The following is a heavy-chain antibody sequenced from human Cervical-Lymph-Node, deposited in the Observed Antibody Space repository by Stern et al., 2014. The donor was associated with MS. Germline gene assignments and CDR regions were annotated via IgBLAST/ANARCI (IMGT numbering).Heavy chain of an antibody. CDR2: IYYSGTT. CDR3: ARATDL. Sequence: QLHLQESGPGLLRPSETLSLTCTVSGASIPTYYWSWIRQPPGKGLEWIGYIYYSGTTNYNASLKGRVAISIDTSKTQFSLRLSSVTAADTAVYYCARATDLWGQGTLVTVSS. J-gene: IGHJ5*02. CDR1: GASIPTYY. V-gene: IGHV4-59*01.